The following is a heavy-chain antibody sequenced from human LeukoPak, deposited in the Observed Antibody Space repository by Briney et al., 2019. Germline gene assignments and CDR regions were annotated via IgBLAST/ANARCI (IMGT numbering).Heavy chain of an antibody. CDR3: ARDAVAGIDY. Sequence: SETLSLTCTVSGGSISSYYWSWIRQPPGKGLEWIGYIYYSGSTNYNPSLKSRVTISVDTSKNQFSLKLSSVTAADTAVYYCARDAVAGIDYWGPGTLVTVSS. D-gene: IGHD6-19*01. CDR1: GGSISSYY. CDR2: IYYSGST. J-gene: IGHJ4*02. V-gene: IGHV4-59*01.